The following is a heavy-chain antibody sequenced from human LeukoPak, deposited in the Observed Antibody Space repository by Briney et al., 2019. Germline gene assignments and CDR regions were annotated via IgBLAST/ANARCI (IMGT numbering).Heavy chain of an antibody. CDR1: GYSISSGYY. CDR2: IYHSGST. V-gene: IGHV4-38-2*02. J-gene: IGHJ4*02. Sequence: KPSETLSLTCTVSGYSISSGYYWGWIRQPPGKGLEWIGSIYHSGSTYYNPSLKSRVTISVDTSKNQFSLKLSSVTAADTAAYYCAIQVVPAAPYYFDYWGQGTLVTASS. D-gene: IGHD2-2*01. CDR3: AIQVVPAAPYYFDY.